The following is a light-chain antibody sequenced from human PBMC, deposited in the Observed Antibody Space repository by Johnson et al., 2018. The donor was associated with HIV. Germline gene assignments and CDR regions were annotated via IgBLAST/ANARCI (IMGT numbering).Light chain of an antibody. CDR1: RSNIGDNF. J-gene: IGLJ1*01. CDR2: DNS. CDR3: GTWDSSLSGYV. Sequence: QSVLTQPPSVSAAPGQKVTISCSGNRSNIGDNFVSWYQHLPGTAPKLLVYDNSKRPSGIPGRFSATKSGTSATLGITGLQTGDEADYYCGTWDSSLSGYVCGTGTKVTVL. V-gene: IGLV1-51*01.